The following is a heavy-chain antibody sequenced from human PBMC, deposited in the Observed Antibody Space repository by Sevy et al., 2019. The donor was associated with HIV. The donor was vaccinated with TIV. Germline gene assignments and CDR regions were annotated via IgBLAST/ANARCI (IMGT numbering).Heavy chain of an antibody. D-gene: IGHD5-18*01. CDR3: ARESEDTAMVNDY. CDR1: GFTFSDYY. CDR2: ISSSGSTI. Sequence: GGSLRLSCAASGFTFSDYYMSWIRQAPGKGLEWVSYISSSGSTIYYADSVKGRFTISRDNAKNSLYLQMNSLRAEDTAVYYCARESEDTAMVNDYWGQRTLVTVSS. J-gene: IGHJ4*02. V-gene: IGHV3-11*01.